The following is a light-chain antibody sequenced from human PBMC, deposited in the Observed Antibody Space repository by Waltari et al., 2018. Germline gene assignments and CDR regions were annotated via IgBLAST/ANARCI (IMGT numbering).Light chain of an antibody. Sequence: DIVMTQSPDSLAVSLGERATINCKSSQSVLYSSNNKNYLAWYQQKSGQPPKLLIYWASTRESGVPYRFSGSGSGTDFTLTISSLQAEDVAVYYCHQYYSSPYTFGQGTKLEIK. J-gene: IGKJ2*01. CDR3: HQYYSSPYT. CDR2: WAS. CDR1: QSVLYSSNNKNY. V-gene: IGKV4-1*01.